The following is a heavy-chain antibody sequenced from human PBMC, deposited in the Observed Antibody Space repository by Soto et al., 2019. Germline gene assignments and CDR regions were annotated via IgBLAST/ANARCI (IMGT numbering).Heavy chain of an antibody. Sequence: PSETLSLTCAVYGGSFSGYYWSWIRQPPGKGLEWIGEINHSGSTNYNPSLKSRVTISVDTSKNQFSLKLSSVTAADTAVYYCARGPGYDILTGYYVTAAADYWGQGTLVTVSS. CDR1: GGSFSGYY. D-gene: IGHD3-9*01. J-gene: IGHJ4*02. CDR3: ARGPGYDILTGYYVTAAADY. CDR2: INHSGST. V-gene: IGHV4-34*01.